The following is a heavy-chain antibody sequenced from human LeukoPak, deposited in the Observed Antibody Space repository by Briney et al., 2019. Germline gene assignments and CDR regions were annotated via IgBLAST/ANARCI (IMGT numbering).Heavy chain of an antibody. CDR3: ARDRGYSSSWWGYDY. D-gene: IGHD6-13*01. Sequence: ASAKVSCKASGYTFTSYGISWVRQAPGQGLEWMGWISAYNGNTNYAQKLQGRVTMTTDTSTSTAYMELRSLRSDDTAVYYCARDRGYSSSWWGYDYWGQGTLVTVSS. V-gene: IGHV1-18*01. CDR2: ISAYNGNT. J-gene: IGHJ4*02. CDR1: GYTFTSYG.